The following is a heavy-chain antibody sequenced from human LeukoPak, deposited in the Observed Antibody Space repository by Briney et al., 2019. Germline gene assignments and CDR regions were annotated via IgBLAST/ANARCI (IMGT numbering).Heavy chain of an antibody. CDR1: GYSISSDYY. Sequence: SETLSLSCTVSGYSISSDYYWGWIRQPPGKGLQWVGYIYHSGSTYYNPSLKSRVTISVDRSKNQFSLKLSSVTAADTAVYYCARWYYDSSGYDYYYYYHVDVWGKGTTVTVSS. J-gene: IGHJ6*03. CDR2: IYHSGST. V-gene: IGHV4-38-2*02. D-gene: IGHD3-22*01. CDR3: ARWYYDSSGYDYYYYYHVDV.